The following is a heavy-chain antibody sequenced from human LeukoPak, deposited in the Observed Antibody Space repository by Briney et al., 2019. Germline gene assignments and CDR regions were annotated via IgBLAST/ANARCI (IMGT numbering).Heavy chain of an antibody. D-gene: IGHD1-1*01. CDR3: ARADGNAFDI. Sequence: PSETLSLTCAVYGGSFSGYYWSWIRQPPGKGLEWIGEINHSGSTNYNPSLKSRVTISVDTSKNQFSLKLSSVTAAGTAVYYCARADGNAFDIWGQGTMVTVSS. CDR2: INHSGST. J-gene: IGHJ3*02. V-gene: IGHV4-34*01. CDR1: GGSFSGYY.